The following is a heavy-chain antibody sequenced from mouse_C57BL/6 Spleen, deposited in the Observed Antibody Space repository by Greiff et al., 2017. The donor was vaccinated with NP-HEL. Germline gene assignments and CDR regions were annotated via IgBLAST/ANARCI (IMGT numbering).Heavy chain of an antibody. D-gene: IGHD2-1*01. CDR3: ARGGSTMGRAGY. J-gene: IGHJ2*01. Sequence: QVQLQQPGAELVKPGASVKMSCKASGYTFTSYWITWVKQRPGQGLEWIGDIYPGSGSTNYNEKFKSKATLTVDTASSTAYRQLSSLTAEESAVYYCARGGSTMGRAGYWGQGTTLTVSS. V-gene: IGHV1-55*01. CDR1: GYTFTSYW. CDR2: IYPGSGST.